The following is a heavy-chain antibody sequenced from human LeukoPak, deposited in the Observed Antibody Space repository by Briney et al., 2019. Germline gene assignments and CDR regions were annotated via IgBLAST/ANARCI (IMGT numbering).Heavy chain of an antibody. CDR2: ISYDGSNK. Sequence: PGGSLRLSCAASGFTFSSYGMHWIRQAPGKGLEWVAVISYDGSNKYYADSVKSRFTISRDNSKNTLYLQMNSLRAEDTAVYYCAKYYDSSGYYTISWGQGTLVTVSS. V-gene: IGHV3-30*18. CDR3: AKYYDSSGYYTIS. CDR1: GFTFSSYG. J-gene: IGHJ5*02. D-gene: IGHD3-22*01.